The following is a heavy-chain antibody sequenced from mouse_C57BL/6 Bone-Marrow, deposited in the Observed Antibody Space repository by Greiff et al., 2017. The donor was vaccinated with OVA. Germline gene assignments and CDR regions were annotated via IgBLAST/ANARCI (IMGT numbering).Heavy chain of an antibody. V-gene: IGHV1-15*01. CDR1: GYTFTDYE. Sequence: QVQLKESGAELVRPGASVTLSCKASGYTFTDYEMHWVKQTPVHGLEWIGAIDPETGGTAYNQKFKGKAILTADKSSSTAYMELRSLTSEDSAVYYCTRELGQGYWGQGTLVTVSA. CDR2: IDPETGGT. D-gene: IGHD4-1*01. CDR3: TRELGQGY. J-gene: IGHJ3*01.